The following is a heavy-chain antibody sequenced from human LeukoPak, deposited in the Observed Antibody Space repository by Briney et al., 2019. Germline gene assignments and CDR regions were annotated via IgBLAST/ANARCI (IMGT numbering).Heavy chain of an antibody. Sequence: PGGSLRVSCAASGFTFRGSAMHWVRQASGKGLEWIGRVRSIVNYYATDYGASVKGRFIISRDDSKNTAYLQMNSLKTEDTAVYYCTCMTADGAVYWGQGTLVTVSS. CDR1: GFTFRGSA. D-gene: IGHD6-13*01. CDR3: TCMTADGAVY. J-gene: IGHJ4*02. V-gene: IGHV3-73*01. CDR2: VRSIVNYYAT.